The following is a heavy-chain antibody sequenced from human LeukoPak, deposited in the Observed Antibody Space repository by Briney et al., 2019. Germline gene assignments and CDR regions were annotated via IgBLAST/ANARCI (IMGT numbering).Heavy chain of an antibody. D-gene: IGHD3-10*02. V-gene: IGHV3-30*18. CDR1: GFTFSNYG. CDR2: ISYDGSKK. CDR3: AELGITMIGGV. Sequence: GGSLRLSCGASGFTFSNYGMHWVRQAPGKGLEWVAVISYDGSKKYYADSVKGRFTISRDNSKNTLYLQMNSLRAEDTAVYYCAELGITMIGGVWGKGTTVTISS. J-gene: IGHJ6*04.